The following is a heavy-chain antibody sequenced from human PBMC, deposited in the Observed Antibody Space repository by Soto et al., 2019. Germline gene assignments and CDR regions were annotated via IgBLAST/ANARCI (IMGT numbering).Heavy chain of an antibody. V-gene: IGHV3-23*01. J-gene: IGHJ4*02. Sequence: GGSLRISCAASGFKFSNYAMSWVRQAPGRGLEWVSLISATGGGTYYADSVKGRLTISRDNSHNTLYLQVHSLTAEDTAVYYCAKDRRAGGNSAFYFDFWGQGAQVTVSS. CDR3: AKDRRAGGNSAFYFDF. CDR1: GFKFSNYA. D-gene: IGHD3-16*01. CDR2: ISATGGGT.